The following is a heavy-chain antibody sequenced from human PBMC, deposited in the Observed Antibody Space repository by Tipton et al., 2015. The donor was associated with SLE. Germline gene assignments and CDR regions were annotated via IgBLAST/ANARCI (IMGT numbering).Heavy chain of an antibody. J-gene: IGHJ4*02. CDR2: LYYSGSP. CDR3: ARDLATFDY. Sequence: TLSLTCAVYGGPFSSSIPYWGWSRQPPGKGLVWIGSLYYSGSPYYNPSLKSRVTISVDTSKNQFSLKLSSVTAADTAVYYCARDLATFDYWVRGTLVTVSS. CDR1: GGPFSSSIPY. V-gene: IGHV4-39*07.